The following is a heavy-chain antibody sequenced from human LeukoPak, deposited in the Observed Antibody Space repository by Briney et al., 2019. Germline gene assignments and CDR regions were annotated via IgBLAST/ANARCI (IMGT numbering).Heavy chain of an antibody. CDR2: ISGSGGST. CDR3: AKGGQNYDFWRFDY. V-gene: IGHV3-23*01. Sequence: GGSLKLSCAASGFTFSNYAMNWVRQAPGKGLEWVSSISGSGGSTYFAGSVKGRVTISRDNSKNTMYMQMNSLRVEDTAVYYCAKGGQNYDFWRFDYWGQGSLVTVSS. D-gene: IGHD3-3*01. J-gene: IGHJ4*02. CDR1: GFTFSNYA.